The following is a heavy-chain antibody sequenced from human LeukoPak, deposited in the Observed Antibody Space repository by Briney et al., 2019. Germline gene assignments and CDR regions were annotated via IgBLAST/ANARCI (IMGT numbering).Heavy chain of an antibody. V-gene: IGHV4-34*01. CDR1: GGSFSGYY. J-gene: IGHJ4*02. CDR3: ARGGVTTVPFDY. Sequence: SETLSLTCAVYGGSFSGYYWSWIRQPPGKGLEWIGEINHSGSTNYNPSLKSRVTISVDTSKNQFSLKLSSVTAADTAVYYRARGGVTTVPFDYWGQGTLVTVSS. CDR2: INHSGST. D-gene: IGHD4-17*01.